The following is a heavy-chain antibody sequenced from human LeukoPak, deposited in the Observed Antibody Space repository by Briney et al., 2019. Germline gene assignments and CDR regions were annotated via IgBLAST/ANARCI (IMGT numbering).Heavy chain of an antibody. D-gene: IGHD3-10*01. V-gene: IGHV3-7*01. CDR1: GFTFSSYW. CDR2: IKQDGSEK. Sequence: GGSLRLSCVASGFTFSSYWMSWVRQTPGKGLEWVANIKQDGSEKNYIDSVKGRFTISRDNAKDSLYLQMNRLRADDTAIYYCARERGSGSYHPFDPWGQGTLAIVSS. J-gene: IGHJ5*02. CDR3: ARERGSGSYHPFDP.